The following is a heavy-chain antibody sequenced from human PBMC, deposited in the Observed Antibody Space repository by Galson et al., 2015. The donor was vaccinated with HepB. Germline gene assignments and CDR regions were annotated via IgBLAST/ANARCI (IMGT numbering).Heavy chain of an antibody. CDR1: GFTVSSNY. J-gene: IGHJ6*02. V-gene: IGHV3-53*01. D-gene: IGHD3-3*01. Sequence: SLRLSCAASGFTVSSNYMSWVRQAPGKGLEWVSVIYSGGSTYYADSVKGRFTISRDNSKNTLYLQMNSLRAEDTAVYYCARGIRGKRGSEYYDFWSGYYTGSYYYYGMDVWGQGTTVTVSS. CDR2: IYSGGST. CDR3: ARGIRGKRGSEYYDFWSGYYTGSYYYYGMDV.